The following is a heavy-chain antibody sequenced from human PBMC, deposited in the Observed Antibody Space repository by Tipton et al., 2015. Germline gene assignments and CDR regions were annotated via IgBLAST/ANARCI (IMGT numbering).Heavy chain of an antibody. CDR3: ARRSLVGSWGLDS. V-gene: IGHV4-34*01. D-gene: IGHD7-27*01. CDR1: GGSFNDYY. J-gene: IGHJ4*02. Sequence: TLSLTCAVYGGSFNDYYWNWVRQSPGKGLEWIGEIHYSGSTNYNPSLKSRVTISVDTSKNQFSLNLTSVTAADTAIYYCARRSLVGSWGLDSWGQGALVTVSS. CDR2: IHYSGST.